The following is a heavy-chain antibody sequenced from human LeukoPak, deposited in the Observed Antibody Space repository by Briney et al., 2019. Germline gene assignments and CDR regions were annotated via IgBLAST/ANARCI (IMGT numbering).Heavy chain of an antibody. Sequence: RPGGSLRLSCAASGFTFSDYYMSWIRQAPGKGMEWVSYISNSSSYTNYADSVKGRFTISRDNAKNSLYLQMNSLRAEDTAVYYCARAPSWYSSGWYCDYWGQGTLVTVSS. CDR3: ARAPSWYSSGWYCDY. CDR1: GFTFSDYY. J-gene: IGHJ4*02. V-gene: IGHV3-11*05. D-gene: IGHD6-19*01. CDR2: ISNSSSYT.